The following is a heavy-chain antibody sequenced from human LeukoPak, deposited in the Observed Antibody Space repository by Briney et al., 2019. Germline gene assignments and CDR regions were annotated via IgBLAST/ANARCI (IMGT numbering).Heavy chain of an antibody. CDR2: ISTDGSEK. J-gene: IGHJ5*02. Sequence: PGGSLRLSCAASGFTFSSYWMSWVRQAPGRGLEWVANISTDGSEKYYVDSVKGRFTISRDNAKKSLYLQMNSLRAEDTAVYYCARENVDYDFWSGYPNWFDPWGQGTLVTVSS. CDR1: GFTFSSYW. CDR3: ARENVDYDFWSGYPNWFDP. V-gene: IGHV3-7*05. D-gene: IGHD3-3*01.